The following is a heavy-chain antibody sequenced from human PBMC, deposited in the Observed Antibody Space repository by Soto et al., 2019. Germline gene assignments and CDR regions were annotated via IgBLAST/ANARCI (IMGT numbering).Heavy chain of an antibody. D-gene: IGHD3-22*01. V-gene: IGHV3-11*01. CDR3: AREFPYDSSGYPTLXY. CDR2: ISSSGSTI. J-gene: IGHJ4*02. CDR1: GFTFSDYY. Sequence: PGGSLRLSCAASGFTFSDYYMSWIRQAPGKGLEWVSYISSSGSTIYYADSVKGRFTISRDNAKNSLYLQMNSLRAEDTAVYYCAREFPYDSSGYPTLXYWGQGTLVTVSS.